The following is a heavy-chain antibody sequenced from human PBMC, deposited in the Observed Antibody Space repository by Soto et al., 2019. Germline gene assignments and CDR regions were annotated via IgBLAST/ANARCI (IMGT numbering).Heavy chain of an antibody. V-gene: IGHV1-3*01. CDR3: ARGLPTYCSGGSCYSDAFDI. J-gene: IGHJ3*02. CDR1: GYTFNSYA. D-gene: IGHD2-15*01. Sequence: ASAKVSCTASGYTFNSYAMHWVRQDTGQRLEWMGWINAGNGNTKYSQKFQGRVTITRDTSASTAYMELSSLRSEDTAVYYCARGLPTYCSGGSCYSDAFDIWGQGTMVTV. CDR2: INAGNGNT.